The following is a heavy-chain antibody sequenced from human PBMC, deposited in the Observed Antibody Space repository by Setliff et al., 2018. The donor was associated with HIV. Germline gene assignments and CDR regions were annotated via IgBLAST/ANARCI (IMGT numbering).Heavy chain of an antibody. CDR1: GYTFSDYY. Sequence: GASVKVSCKASGYTFSDYYVHWVQQAPGKGLEWMGRIDPDDGEATYREKFQGRVTITVDRSTDTAYMELSSLRSDDTAVYYCARTQYDRVEEYFQYWGQGTLVTVSS. V-gene: IGHV1-69-2*01. J-gene: IGHJ1*01. CDR2: IDPDDGEA. CDR3: ARTQYDRVEEYFQY. D-gene: IGHD3-22*01.